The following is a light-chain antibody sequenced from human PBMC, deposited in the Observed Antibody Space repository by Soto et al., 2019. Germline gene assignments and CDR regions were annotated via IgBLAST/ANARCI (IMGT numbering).Light chain of an antibody. CDR3: QLYCTSPGFT. CDR2: RAS. CDR1: QGVSSNS. J-gene: IGKJ3*01. V-gene: IGKV3-20*01. Sequence: EIVLTQSPGTLSLSPGERATLSCRASQGVSSNSLAWYQQKPGQSPRLLIYRASTSPTGIPDRFSGSGSGTDFALTISRLEPEDSAVYFCQLYCTSPGFTFGPATKVDFK.